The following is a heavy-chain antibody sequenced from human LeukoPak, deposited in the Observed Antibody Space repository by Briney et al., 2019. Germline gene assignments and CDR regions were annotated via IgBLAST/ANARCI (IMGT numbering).Heavy chain of an antibody. V-gene: IGHV3-74*01. D-gene: IGHD4-17*01. CDR3: ARGRYYLEY. CDR2: INGDGSST. Sequence: PGGSLRLSCAASGFTFSTYWMHWVRQAPGKGLVCVSRINGDGSSTSYADSVKGRFTISRDNAKNTLYLQMNNLRAEDTAVYYCARGRYYLEYWGQGTLVTVSS. J-gene: IGHJ4*02. CDR1: GFTFSTYW.